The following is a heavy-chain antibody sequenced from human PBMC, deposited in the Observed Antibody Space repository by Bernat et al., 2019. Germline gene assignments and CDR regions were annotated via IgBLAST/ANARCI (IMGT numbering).Heavy chain of an antibody. D-gene: IGHD1-7*01. CDR2: IYYSGST. Sequence: QLQLQESGLGLVKPSETLSLTCTVSGGSISSSSYYWGWIRQPPGTGLEWIGSIYYSGSTYYNPSHKSRVTISGDTAKNQFSLKLSSLTAADTAVYYCARRATGTAYYCYGMDVWGQGTTVTVSS. V-gene: IGHV4-39*01. CDR1: GGSISSSSYY. J-gene: IGHJ6*02. CDR3: ARRATGTAYYCYGMDV.